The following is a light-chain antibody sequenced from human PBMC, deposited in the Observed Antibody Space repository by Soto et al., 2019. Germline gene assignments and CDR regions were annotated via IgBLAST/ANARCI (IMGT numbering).Light chain of an antibody. CDR2: EVS. CDR1: SSDVGNYKY. Sequence: QSALTQSPSASGSPGQSVTISCTGTSSDVGNYKYVSWYQQHPGKAPKLLIYEVSKRPSGVPDRFSGAKSGNTASLTVSVHQAEDEADYYCSSYAGRNNWVFGGGTKLTVL. V-gene: IGLV2-8*01. J-gene: IGLJ3*02. CDR3: SSYAGRNNWV.